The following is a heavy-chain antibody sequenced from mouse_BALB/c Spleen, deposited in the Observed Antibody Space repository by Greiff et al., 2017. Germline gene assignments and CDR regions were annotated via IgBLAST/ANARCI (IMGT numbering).Heavy chain of an antibody. V-gene: IGHV2-9*02. CDR2: IWAGGST. CDR1: GFSLTSYG. D-gene: IGHD2-4*01. CDR3: ASLYDYGFAY. Sequence: VQRVESGPGLVAPSQSLSITCTVSGFSLTSYGVHWVRQPPGKGLEWLGVIWAGGSTNYNSALMSRLSISKDNSKSQVFLKMNSLQTDDTAMYYCASLYDYGFAYWGQGTLVTVSA. J-gene: IGHJ3*01.